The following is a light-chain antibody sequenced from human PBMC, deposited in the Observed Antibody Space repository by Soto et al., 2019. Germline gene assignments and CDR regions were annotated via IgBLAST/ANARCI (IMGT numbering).Light chain of an antibody. CDR2: AAS. V-gene: IGKV1-39*01. J-gene: IGKJ2*01. CDR1: QSISSY. Sequence: DIQMTQSPSSLSASVGDRVTITCRASQSISSYLNWYQQKPGKAPKLLIYAASSLQSGVPSRFSGSGSGTDFTLTISSLPPEDFATYYCQQSYRNTFGQGTKLEIK. CDR3: QQSYRNT.